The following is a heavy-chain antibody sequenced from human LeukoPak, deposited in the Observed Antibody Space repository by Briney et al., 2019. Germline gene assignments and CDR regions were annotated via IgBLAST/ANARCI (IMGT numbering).Heavy chain of an antibody. Sequence: GESLKISCKGSGYSFTSYWIGWVRQMPGKGLEWMGIIYPGDSDTRYSPSFQGQVTISADKSISTAYPQWSSLKASDAAMYYCARGETTGGLAYGDSFDYWGQGTLVTVSS. CDR2: IYPGDSDT. CDR3: ARGETTGGLAYGDSFDY. CDR1: GYSFTSYW. D-gene: IGHD3-16*01. J-gene: IGHJ4*02. V-gene: IGHV5-51*01.